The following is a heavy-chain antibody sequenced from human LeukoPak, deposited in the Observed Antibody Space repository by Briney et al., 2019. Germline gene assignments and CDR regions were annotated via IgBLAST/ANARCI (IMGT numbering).Heavy chain of an antibody. CDR1: GFTFSSYA. CDR2: ISYDGSNK. Sequence: QPAKSLTLSCAAYGFTFSSYAMHWVRQAPGKGLEWVAVISYDGSNKYYADSVEGRFTISRDNSKNTLYLQMNSLRAEDTAVYYCARDSYGMDVWGQGTTVTVSS. J-gene: IGHJ6*02. CDR3: ARDSYGMDV. V-gene: IGHV3-30-3*01.